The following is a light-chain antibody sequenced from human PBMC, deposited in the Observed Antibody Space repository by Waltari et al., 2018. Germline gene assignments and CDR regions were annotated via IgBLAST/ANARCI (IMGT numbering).Light chain of an antibody. Sequence: DIQMTQSPPSLSASVGDGVTITCRASQTIITFLNWSQHKPWKAPTLLIYGATILQSGVPSRFSGSGFGTDFTLTITNVQPEDFATYYCQQTYRTPPYTFGQGTKLEIK. CDR2: GAT. CDR1: QTIITF. V-gene: IGKV1-39*01. CDR3: QQTYRTPPYT. J-gene: IGKJ2*01.